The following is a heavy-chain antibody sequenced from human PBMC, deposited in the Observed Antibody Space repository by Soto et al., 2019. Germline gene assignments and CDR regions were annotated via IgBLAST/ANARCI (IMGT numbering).Heavy chain of an antibody. Sequence: GGSLRLSCAASGFTFSSYAMHWVRQAPGKGLEYVSAISSNGGSTYYANSLKGRLTISRDNSKNTLYLQMGTLRAGEMAVYYCARRRSLDYWGQGTLVTVSS. CDR2: ISSNGGST. D-gene: IGHD3-10*01. V-gene: IGHV3-64*01. CDR1: GFTFSSYA. CDR3: ARRRSLDY. J-gene: IGHJ4*02.